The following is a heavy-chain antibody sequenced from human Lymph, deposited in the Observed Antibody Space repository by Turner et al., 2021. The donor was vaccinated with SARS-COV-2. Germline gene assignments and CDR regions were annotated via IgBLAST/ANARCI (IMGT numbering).Heavy chain of an antibody. CDR1: GGSISSYY. CDR3: ARHGNELGIQL. D-gene: IGHD5-18*01. J-gene: IGHJ4*02. Sequence: QVQLQESGPGLVKPSETLSLTCTVTGGSISSYYWSWIRQPPGKGLEWIGYISNSRSTNYNPSLKSRVTISLDTSKNQFSLKLSSVTAADTAVYYCARHGNELGIQLWGQGTLVTVSS. CDR2: ISNSRST. V-gene: IGHV4-59*08.